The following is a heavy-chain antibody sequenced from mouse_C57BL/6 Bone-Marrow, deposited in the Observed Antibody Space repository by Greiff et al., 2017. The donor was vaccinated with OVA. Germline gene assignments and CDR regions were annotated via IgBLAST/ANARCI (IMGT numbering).Heavy chain of an antibody. V-gene: IGHV5-4*01. Sequence: EVKLVESGGGLVKPGGSLKLSCAASGFTFSSYAMSWVRQTPEKRLEWVATISDGGSYTYYPDNVKGRFTISRDNAKNNLYLQMSHLKSEDTAMYYCARDGYYDLYYAMDYWGQGTSVTVSS. CDR1: GFTFSSYA. CDR2: ISDGGSYT. CDR3: ARDGYYDLYYAMDY. D-gene: IGHD2-3*01. J-gene: IGHJ4*01.